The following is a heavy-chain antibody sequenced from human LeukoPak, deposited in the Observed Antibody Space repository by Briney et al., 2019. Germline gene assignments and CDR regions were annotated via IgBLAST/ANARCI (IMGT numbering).Heavy chain of an antibody. Sequence: GGSLRLSCAASGFTFSSYEMNWVRQAPGKGLEWVSYISSSGSTIYYADSVKGRFTISRDNAKNSLYLQMNSLRAEDTAVYYCARDFWTVANTYYFEYWGQGTLVTVSS. V-gene: IGHV3-48*03. CDR1: GFTFSSYE. J-gene: IGHJ4*02. CDR2: ISSSGSTI. D-gene: IGHD3/OR15-3a*01. CDR3: ARDFWTVANTYYFEY.